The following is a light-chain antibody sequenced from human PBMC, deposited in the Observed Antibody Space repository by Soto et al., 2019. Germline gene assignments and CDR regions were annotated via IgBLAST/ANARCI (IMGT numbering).Light chain of an antibody. V-gene: IGKV4-1*01. J-gene: IGKJ4*01. CDR2: WAS. Sequence: DIVMTQSPDSLAVSLGERATINCKSSQSVLYSSKNKIYLAWYQQKPGQPPKLLIYWASTRESGVPDRFSGSGSGTDFTLTISSLQAEDVAVYYCQQYYSTPVTFGGGTKVEIK. CDR1: QSVLYSSKNKIY. CDR3: QQYYSTPVT.